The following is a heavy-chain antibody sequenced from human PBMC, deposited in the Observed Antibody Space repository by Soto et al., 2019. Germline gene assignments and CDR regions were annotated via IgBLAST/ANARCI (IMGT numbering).Heavy chain of an antibody. CDR1: GFTFSSYA. D-gene: IGHD2-15*01. J-gene: IGHJ6*02. CDR2: ISGSGGST. V-gene: IGHV3-23*01. CDR3: AGTFYCSGGSCSNYYYYGMDV. Sequence: PGRSLRLSCAASGFTFSSYAMSWVRQAPGKGLEWVSAISGSGGSTYYADSVKGRFTISRDNSKNTLYLQMNSLRAEDTAVYYCAGTFYCSGGSCSNYYYYGMDVWGQGTTVTVSS.